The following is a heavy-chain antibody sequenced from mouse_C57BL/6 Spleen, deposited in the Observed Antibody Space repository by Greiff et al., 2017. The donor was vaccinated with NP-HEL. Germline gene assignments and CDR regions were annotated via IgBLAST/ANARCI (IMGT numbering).Heavy chain of an antibody. Sequence: QVQLQQPGTELVKPGASVKLSCKASGYTFTSYWMHWVKQRPGQGLEWIGTLNPRNGGTNYNEQFKSKATPTVDKSSSTAYMQLSSLTSEDSAVYYCARGGQLRLYFDYWGQGTTLTVSS. V-gene: IGHV1-53*01. J-gene: IGHJ2*01. CDR3: ARGGQLRLYFDY. CDR1: GYTFTSYW. D-gene: IGHD3-2*02. CDR2: LNPRNGGT.